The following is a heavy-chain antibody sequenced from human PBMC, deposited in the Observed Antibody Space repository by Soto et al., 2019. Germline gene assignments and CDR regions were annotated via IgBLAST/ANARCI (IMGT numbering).Heavy chain of an antibody. CDR3: ARSQGVVPTQAFDP. CDR1: GGSISRINW. Sequence: QVYLQESGPGLVKPSGTLSLTCGVSGGSISRINWWSWVRQTPGKGLEWIGDIYHNGRSNYNPSLKSRVTLSIDKSKHQFFLNLTTVTAADTAVYYCARSQGVVPTQAFDPWGQGTLVIVSS. J-gene: IGHJ5*02. V-gene: IGHV4-4*02. D-gene: IGHD2-15*01. CDR2: IYHNGRS.